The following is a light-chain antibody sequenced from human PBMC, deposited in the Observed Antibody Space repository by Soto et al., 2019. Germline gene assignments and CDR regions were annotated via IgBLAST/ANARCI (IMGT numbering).Light chain of an antibody. J-gene: IGKJ4*01. CDR2: WAA. V-gene: IGKV4-1*01. CDR3: QQYYSTPLT. Sequence: DIVMTQSPDSLAVSLGERATINCKSSQIVLNSSKNKNYLAWYQQKSGQSPKLLIYWAATRESGVPDRFRGSGSGTDFTLTISSLQAEDVAVYYCQQYYSTPLTFGGGTKVDIK. CDR1: QIVLNSSKNKNY.